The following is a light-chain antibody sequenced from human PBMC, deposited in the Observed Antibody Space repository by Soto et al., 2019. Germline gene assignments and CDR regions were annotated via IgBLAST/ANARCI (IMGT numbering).Light chain of an antibody. CDR2: DVS. J-gene: IGLJ2*01. Sequence: QSALTQPASVSGSPGQSITISCTGTSSDVGGYNYVSWYQQHPGKAPKLMIYDVSNRPSGVSNRFSGSKSGNTASLTISGLQAEDEADYYCSSYTSSSIQFVGGTKLTVL. V-gene: IGLV2-14*01. CDR1: SSDVGGYNY. CDR3: SSYTSSSIQ.